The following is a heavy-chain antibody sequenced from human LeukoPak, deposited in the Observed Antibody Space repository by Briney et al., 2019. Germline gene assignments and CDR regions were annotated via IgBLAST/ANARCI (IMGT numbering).Heavy chain of an antibody. CDR1: GGSISSSSYY. J-gene: IGHJ4*02. Sequence: SETLSLTCTVSGGSISSSSYYWGWIRQPPGKGLEWIGSIYYSGSTYYNPSLKSRVTISVDTSKNQFSLKLSSVTAADTAVYYCARGYSFSMGPNQKLYYFDYWGQGTLVTVSS. D-gene: IGHD2-15*01. V-gene: IGHV4-39*07. CDR2: IYYSGST. CDR3: ARGYSFSMGPNQKLYYFDY.